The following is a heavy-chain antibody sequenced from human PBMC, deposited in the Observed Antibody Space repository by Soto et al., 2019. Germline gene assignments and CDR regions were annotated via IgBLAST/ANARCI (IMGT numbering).Heavy chain of an antibody. V-gene: IGHV4-59*01. CDR1: GGSITDNY. CDR3: ARLSADGGWFDR. D-gene: IGHD2-2*01. CDR2: IFYGGST. Sequence: SETLSLTCTVSGGSITDNYWGWIRQPPGKGLECIGYIFYGGSTTYSPSLKIRIAMSLDTSTSRFSLSLSSVNAADTALYFCARLSADGGWFDRWGLGTLVTGSS. J-gene: IGHJ5*02.